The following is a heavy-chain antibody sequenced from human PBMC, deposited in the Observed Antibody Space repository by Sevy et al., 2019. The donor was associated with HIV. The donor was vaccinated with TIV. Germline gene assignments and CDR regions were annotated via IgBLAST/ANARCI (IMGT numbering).Heavy chain of an antibody. V-gene: IGHV4-59*01. J-gene: IGHJ5*02. Sequence: SETLSLTCTVSAGSISSYYWSWIRQPPGKGLEWMAYIHDSGNTNYNPSLKSRVTISIDTSKNQFSLKLSSVTAADTALYYCARAPPVRSGDDSLNWFDPWGQGTLVTVSS. CDR1: AGSISSYY. CDR2: IHDSGNT. D-gene: IGHD5-12*01. CDR3: ARAPPVRSGDDSLNWFDP.